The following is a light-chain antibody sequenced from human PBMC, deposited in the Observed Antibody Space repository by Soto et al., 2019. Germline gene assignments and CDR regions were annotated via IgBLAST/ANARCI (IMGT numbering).Light chain of an antibody. V-gene: IGLV1-44*01. J-gene: IGLJ2*01. CDR1: SSNVGSKT. CDR2: SND. Sequence: QSVLTQPPSASATPGQRVTISCSGSSSNVGSKTVSWFQHIPGTAPKLLIYSNDQRPSGVPDRFSASKSGTSASLAIDGLQSEDEADYYCSAWDDSLNAVIFGGGTKLTVL. CDR3: SAWDDSLNAVI.